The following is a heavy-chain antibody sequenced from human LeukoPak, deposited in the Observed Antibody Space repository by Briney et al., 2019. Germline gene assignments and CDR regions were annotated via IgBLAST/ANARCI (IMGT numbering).Heavy chain of an antibody. Sequence: SETLSFTCTVSGGSISSYYWNWVRQPPGKGLEWIGNIYSSGSTDYNPSLKSRVTISLDTSKFQFSLRLNSVTAADTAVYYCARADPNASGYFYRFNWFDPWGQGTLVTVSS. J-gene: IGHJ5*02. CDR3: ARADPNASGYFYRFNWFDP. CDR2: IYSSGST. V-gene: IGHV4-59*01. D-gene: IGHD3-10*01. CDR1: GGSISSYY.